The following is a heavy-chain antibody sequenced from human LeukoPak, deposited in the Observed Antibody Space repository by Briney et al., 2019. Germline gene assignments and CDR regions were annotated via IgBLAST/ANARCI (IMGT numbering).Heavy chain of an antibody. CDR1: AYTFTNYD. D-gene: IGHD1-7*01. CDR3: ATGIVGGTTVGP. V-gene: IGHV1-8*01. CDR2: MKPNSGNT. J-gene: IGHJ5*02. Sequence: ASVTVSCKASAYTFTNYDINWVRQPTGQGLEWMGWMKPNSGNTGYAQKFQGRVTMTRNTSIPPAYMELSSLTSEDTAVYYCATGIVGGTTVGPWGQGTLVTVSS.